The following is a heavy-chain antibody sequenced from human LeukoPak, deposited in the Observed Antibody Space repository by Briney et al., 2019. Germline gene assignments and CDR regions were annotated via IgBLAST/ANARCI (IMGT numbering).Heavy chain of an antibody. D-gene: IGHD3-22*01. CDR1: GFTFSSYG. CDR3: AKNRYYYDSSGLCAFDI. J-gene: IGHJ3*02. CDR2: ISGSSGTT. V-gene: IGHV3-23*01. Sequence: GGSLRLSCAASGFTFSSYGMSWVRQAPGKGLEWVSAISGSSGTTYYADSVKGRFTISRDNSKNMLYLQMNSLRVDDTAVYYCAKNRYYYDSSGLCAFDIWGQGTMVTVSS.